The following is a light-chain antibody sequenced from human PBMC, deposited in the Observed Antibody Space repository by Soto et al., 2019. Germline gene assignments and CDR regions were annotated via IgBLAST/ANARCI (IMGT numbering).Light chain of an antibody. Sequence: EIVMTQSLATLSVSPGERATLSCRASQSVSSNLAWYQQKPGQAPRLLIYGASNRATGIPARFSGSGSGTDFTLTISSLEPEDFAVYYCQQRSNWPPITFGQGTRLEIK. CDR1: QSVSSN. CDR3: QQRSNWPPIT. CDR2: GAS. V-gene: IGKV3-11*01. J-gene: IGKJ5*01.